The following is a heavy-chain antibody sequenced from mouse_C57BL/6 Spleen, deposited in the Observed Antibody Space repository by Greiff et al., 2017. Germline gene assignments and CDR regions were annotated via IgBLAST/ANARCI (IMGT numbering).Heavy chain of an antibody. CDR1: GYSITSGYY. CDR2: ISYDGSN. D-gene: IGHD1-1*01. V-gene: IGHV3-6*01. CDR3: ARVTTVGSFDY. J-gene: IGHJ2*01. Sequence: ESGPGLVKPSQSLSLTCSVTGYSITSGYYWNWIRQVPGNKLEWMGYISYDGSNNYNPSLKNRISITRDTSKNQFFLKLNSVTTEDTATYYCARVTTVGSFDYWGQGTTLTVSS.